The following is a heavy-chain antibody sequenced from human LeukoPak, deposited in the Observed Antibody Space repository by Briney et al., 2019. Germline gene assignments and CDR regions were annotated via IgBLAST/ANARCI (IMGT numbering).Heavy chain of an antibody. D-gene: IGHD1-26*01. CDR3: ARLGGRPPAFYYYYMDV. V-gene: IGHV4-34*01. Sequence: SETLSLTCAVYGGSFSGYYWNWIRQPPGKGLEWIGEINHRGSTNYNPSLKSRVTISVDTSKNQFSLKLSSVTAADTAVYYCARLGGRPPAFYYYYMDVWGKGTTVTVSS. J-gene: IGHJ6*03. CDR2: INHRGST. CDR1: GGSFSGYY.